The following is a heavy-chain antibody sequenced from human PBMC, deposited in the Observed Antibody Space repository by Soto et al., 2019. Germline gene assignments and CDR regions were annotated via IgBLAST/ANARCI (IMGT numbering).Heavy chain of an antibody. CDR2: INHSGST. V-gene: IGHV4-34*01. Sequence: TLSLTCAVYGGSFSGYYWSWIRQTPGKGLEWIGEINHSGSTNQNPSLKSRVTILVDTSKNQFSLKLRSVTAADTAVYYCARGSAMKVAVRDDAPDKYFFDYRGRGTPFTVSS. D-gene: IGHD3-22*01. J-gene: IGHJ4*02. CDR1: GGSFSGYY. CDR3: ARGSAMKVAVRDDAPDKYFFDY.